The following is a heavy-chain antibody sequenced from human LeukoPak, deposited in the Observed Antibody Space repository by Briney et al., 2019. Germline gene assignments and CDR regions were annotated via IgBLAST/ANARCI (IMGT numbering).Heavy chain of an antibody. CDR2: ISGSGGST. J-gene: IGHJ4*02. CDR1: GFTFSSYA. D-gene: IGHD1-7*01. Sequence: GGSLRLSCAASGFTFSSYAMSWVRQAPGKGLEWVSAISGSGGSTYYADSVKGRFTISRDNSKNTLSLRMESLRAEDTALYYCARGGKLVDSWGQGTLVTVSS. CDR3: ARGGKLVDS. V-gene: IGHV3-23*01.